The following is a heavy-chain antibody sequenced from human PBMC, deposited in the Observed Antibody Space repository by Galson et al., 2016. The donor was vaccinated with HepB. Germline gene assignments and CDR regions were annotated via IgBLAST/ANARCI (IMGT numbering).Heavy chain of an antibody. D-gene: IGHD6-13*01. V-gene: IGHV3-30-3*01. CDR1: GFMFSSYA. CDR3: ARLIRHQLVRGPFDY. Sequence: SLRLSCAASGFMFSSYAIHWVRQAPGKGLEWVSVISYDGSNEYYADSVKGRFTISRDNSKNTLYLQMNSLRAEDTAAYYCARLIRHQLVRGPFDYCGHGTLVTVSS. J-gene: IGHJ4*01. CDR2: ISYDGSNE.